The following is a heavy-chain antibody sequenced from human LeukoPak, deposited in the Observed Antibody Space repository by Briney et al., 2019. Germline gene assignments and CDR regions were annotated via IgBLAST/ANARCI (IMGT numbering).Heavy chain of an antibody. V-gene: IGHV3-23*01. D-gene: IGHD3-10*01. CDR2: ISGSGGST. CDR3: ATLYGSGMTDY. Sequence: GGSLRLSCAASGFTFSSYAMSWVRQAPGKGLEWVSAISGSGGSTYYADSVKGRFTISRDNAKNSLYLQMNSLRAEDTAVYYCATLYGSGMTDYWGQGTLVTVSS. CDR1: GFTFSSYA. J-gene: IGHJ4*02.